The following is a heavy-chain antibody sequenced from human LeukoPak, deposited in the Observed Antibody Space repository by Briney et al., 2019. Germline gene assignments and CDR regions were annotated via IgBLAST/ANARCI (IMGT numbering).Heavy chain of an antibody. CDR3: ARVSYSNYFDY. Sequence: GGSLRLSCAPSGFTFSDYYMSWIRQAPGKGLEWVSYISSSGSTIYYADSVKGRFTISRDNAKNSLYLQMNSLRAEDTAVYYCARVSYSNYFDYWGQGTLVTVSS. V-gene: IGHV3-11*01. CDR2: ISSSGSTI. CDR1: GFTFSDYY. J-gene: IGHJ4*02. D-gene: IGHD4-11*01.